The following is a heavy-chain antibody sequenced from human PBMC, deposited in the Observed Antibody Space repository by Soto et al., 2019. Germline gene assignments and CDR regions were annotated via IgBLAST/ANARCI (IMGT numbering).Heavy chain of an antibody. J-gene: IGHJ4*02. D-gene: IGHD3-22*01. Sequence: QVQLVESGGGVVQPGRSLRLSCAASGFTFSSYGMHWVRQAPGKGLEWVAVIWYDGSNKYYADSVKGRFTISRDNSKNTLYLQMNSPRAEDTAVYYCAREGSSYDSSGYYYDYWGQGTLVTVSS. CDR2: IWYDGSNK. CDR3: AREGSSYDSSGYYYDY. CDR1: GFTFSSYG. V-gene: IGHV3-33*01.